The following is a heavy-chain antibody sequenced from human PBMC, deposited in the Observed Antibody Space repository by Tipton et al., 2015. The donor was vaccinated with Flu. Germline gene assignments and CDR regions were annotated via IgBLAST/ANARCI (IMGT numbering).Heavy chain of an antibody. CDR3: ARVWSSFVATASLDY. J-gene: IGHJ4*02. V-gene: IGHV4-39*07. CDR1: GGSIRTSGYY. Sequence: LSLTCTVSGGSIRTSGYYWGWIRQPPGKGLEWIGSIRYGGSSYYTPSLKSRVTISLDMSKDQFSLKLASVTAAETAVYYCARVWSSFVATASLDYWGRGTLGTVSS. D-gene: IGHD1-1*01. CDR2: IRYGGSS.